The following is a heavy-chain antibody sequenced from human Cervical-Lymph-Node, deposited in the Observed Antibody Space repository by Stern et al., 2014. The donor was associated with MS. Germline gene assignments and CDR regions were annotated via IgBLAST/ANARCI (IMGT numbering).Heavy chain of an antibody. CDR2: INSDGSST. CDR3: ARDQLWYYYYGMDV. J-gene: IGHJ6*02. D-gene: IGHD1-1*01. Sequence: EMQLVESGGGLVQPGGSLRLSWAASGFTFSSYWMHWVRQAPGKGLVWVSRINSDGSSTSYADSVKGRFTISRDNAKNTLYLQMNSLRAEDTAVYYCARDQLWYYYYGMDVWGQGTTVTVSS. CDR1: GFTFSSYW. V-gene: IGHV3-74*01.